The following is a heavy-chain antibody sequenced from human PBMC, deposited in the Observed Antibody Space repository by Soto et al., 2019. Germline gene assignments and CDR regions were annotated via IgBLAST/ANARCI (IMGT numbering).Heavy chain of an antibody. D-gene: IGHD2-2*01. CDR2: IIPISGTA. Sequence: QVQLVQSGAEVKKPGSSVKVSCKASGGTFSSYAISWVRQAPGQGLEWMGGIIPISGTANYAQKFQGRVTMPAAESTSTAYMELSRLRSEDTAVYYCARSQGSSTSLEIYYYYYYGMDVWGQGTTVTVSS. V-gene: IGHV1-69*01. CDR1: GGTFSSYA. J-gene: IGHJ6*02. CDR3: ARSQGSSTSLEIYYYYYYGMDV.